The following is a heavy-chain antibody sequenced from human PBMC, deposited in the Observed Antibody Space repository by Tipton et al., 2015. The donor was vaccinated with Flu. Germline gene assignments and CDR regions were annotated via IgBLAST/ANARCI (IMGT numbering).Heavy chain of an antibody. CDR3: HTADDY. CDR1: GGSTSSSSYY. D-gene: IGHD5-18*01. CDR2: IYYSGST. V-gene: IGHV4-39*07. J-gene: IGHJ4*02. Sequence: TPSLTCTVSGGSTSSSSYYWGWIRQPPGKGLEWIGSIYYSGSTYYNPSLKSRVTISVDTSKNQFSLKLSSVTAADTAVYYCHTADDYWGQGTLVTVSS.